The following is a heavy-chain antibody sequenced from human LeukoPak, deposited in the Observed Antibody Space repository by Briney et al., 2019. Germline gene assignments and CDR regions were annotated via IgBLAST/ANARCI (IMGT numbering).Heavy chain of an antibody. D-gene: IGHD4-17*01. V-gene: IGHV6-1*01. CDR2: TYYRSKWYN. Sequence: SQTLSLTRAISGDSVSSNSATWNWIRQSPSRGLEWLGRTYYRSKWYNDYAVSVKSRIIINPDTSKNHFSLQLNSVTPEDTAVYYCAGGYGYRFDYWGQGTLVTVSS. J-gene: IGHJ4*02. CDR3: AGGYGYRFDY. CDR1: GDSVSSNSAT.